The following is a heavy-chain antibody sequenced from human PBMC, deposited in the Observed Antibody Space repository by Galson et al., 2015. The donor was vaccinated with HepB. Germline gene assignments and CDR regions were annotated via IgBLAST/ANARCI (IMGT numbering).Heavy chain of an antibody. V-gene: IGHV3-11*06. CDR2: ISSSTIYT. Sequence: SLRLSCAASGFTFSDYYMSWIRQAPGKGLEWLSYISSSTIYTNYADSVKGRFTISRDNVKNSMYLQMNSLRAEDTAVYYCARVADSDYGDHAHFDSWGLGTLVTFSS. CDR1: GFTFSDYY. CDR3: ARVADSDYGDHAHFDS. D-gene: IGHD4-17*01. J-gene: IGHJ4*02.